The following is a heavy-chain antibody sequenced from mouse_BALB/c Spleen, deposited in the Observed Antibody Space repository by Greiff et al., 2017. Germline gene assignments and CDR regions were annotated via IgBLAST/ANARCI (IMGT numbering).Heavy chain of an antibody. CDR3: ARSYGNYVRMDY. CDR1: GYAFSSSW. J-gene: IGHJ4*01. D-gene: IGHD2-1*01. V-gene: IGHV1-82*01. CDR2: IYPGDGDT. Sequence: QVQLQQSGPELVKPGASVKISCKASGYAFSSSWMNWVKQRPGQGLEWIGRIYPGDGDTNYNGKFKGKATLTADKSSSTAYMQLSSLTSVDSAVYFCARSYGNYVRMDYWGQGTSVTVSS.